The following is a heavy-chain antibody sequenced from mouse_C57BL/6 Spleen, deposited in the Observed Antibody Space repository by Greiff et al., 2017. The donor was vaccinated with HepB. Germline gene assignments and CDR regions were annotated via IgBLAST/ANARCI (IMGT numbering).Heavy chain of an antibody. Sequence: QVQLQQSGAELARPGASVKLSCKASGYTFTSYGISWVKQRTGQGLEWIGEIYPRSGNTYYNEKFKGKATLTADKSSSTAYMELRSLTSEDSAVYFCARGDSSGYGDYFDYWGQVTTLTVSS. CDR2: IYPRSGNT. J-gene: IGHJ2*01. V-gene: IGHV1-81*01. CDR3: ARGDSSGYGDYFDY. CDR1: GYTFTSYG. D-gene: IGHD3-2*02.